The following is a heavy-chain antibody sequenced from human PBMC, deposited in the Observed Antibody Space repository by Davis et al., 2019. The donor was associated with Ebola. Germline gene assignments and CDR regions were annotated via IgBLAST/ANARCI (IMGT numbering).Heavy chain of an antibody. CDR2: ITPIFGTA. V-gene: IGHV1-69*13. Sequence: SVKVSCKASGGTFSSSAISWVRQAPGQGLEWMGGITPIFGTANYAQKFQGRVTITADESTSTAYMELSSLRSEDTAIYYCANSGSGSYSDAFDIWGQGTMVTVSS. J-gene: IGHJ3*02. CDR1: GGTFSSSA. D-gene: IGHD1-26*01. CDR3: ANSGSGSYSDAFDI.